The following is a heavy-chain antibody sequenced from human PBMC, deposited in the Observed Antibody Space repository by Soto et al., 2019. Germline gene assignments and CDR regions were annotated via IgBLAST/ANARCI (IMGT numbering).Heavy chain of an antibody. CDR3: ARDLMKSRVPYYYMDV. V-gene: IGHV1-3*01. D-gene: IGHD2-8*01. J-gene: IGHJ6*03. Sequence: ASAKGACKTSVYTYTRAGGSWVRQATRQRLEWMGWINAGNGNTRYSQKFQGRVTITRDTSTSTAYMELSSMRSEDTAVYYCARDLMKSRVPYYYMDVWGKGTTVTVSS. CDR1: VYTYTRAG. CDR2: INAGNGNT.